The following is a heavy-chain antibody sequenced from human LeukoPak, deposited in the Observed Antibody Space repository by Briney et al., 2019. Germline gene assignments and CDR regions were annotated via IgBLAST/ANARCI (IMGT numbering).Heavy chain of an antibody. CDR2: MNPNSGNT. CDR3: ARSAYTYSSYFDY. D-gene: IGHD5-18*01. CDR1: GYTFTSYD. V-gene: IGHV1-8*01. J-gene: IGHJ4*02. Sequence: ASVKVSCKASGYTFTSYDINWVRQATGQGLEWMGWMNPNSGNTGYAQKFQGRVTMTRDTSTSTVYMELSSLISEDSALYYCARSAYTYSSYFDYWGQGTLVTVSS.